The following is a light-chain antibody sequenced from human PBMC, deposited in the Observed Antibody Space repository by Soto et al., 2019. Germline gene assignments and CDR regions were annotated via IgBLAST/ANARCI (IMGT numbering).Light chain of an antibody. Sequence: DIQMTQSPATRSASLEDRGLITCRASQSISIWLAWYQQKPGKAPNLLIYKASSLQSGVPSRFSGSGSGTDFTLTITNLQPDDSATYSCQQYNRFPWTFGQGPKVDIK. CDR2: KAS. V-gene: IGKV1-5*03. J-gene: IGKJ1*01. CDR3: QQYNRFPWT. CDR1: QSISIW.